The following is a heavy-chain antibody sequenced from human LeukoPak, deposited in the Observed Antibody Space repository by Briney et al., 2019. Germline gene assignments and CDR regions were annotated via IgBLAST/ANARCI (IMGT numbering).Heavy chain of an antibody. V-gene: IGHV4-30-4*01. Sequence: SETLSLTCIVSGGSISSGDFYWSWIRQPPEKELEWIGYIYYSGSTYSNPSLKSRVTISVDTSKNQFSLRLNSVTAADAAVYYCARGHYNYGLGSYYFSSWGQGTPVTVSS. CDR1: GGSISSGDFY. J-gene: IGHJ4*02. CDR3: ARGHYNYGLGSYYFSS. CDR2: IYYSGST. D-gene: IGHD3-10*01.